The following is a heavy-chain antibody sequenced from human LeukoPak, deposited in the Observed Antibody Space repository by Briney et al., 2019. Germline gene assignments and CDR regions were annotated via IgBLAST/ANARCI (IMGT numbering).Heavy chain of an antibody. J-gene: IGHJ5*02. Sequence: SETLSLTCNVSGVSIRSYYWSWIRQPPGKGLEWIGYISYSGSTNYNPFLKSRVTISLDTSASHFSLNVTSVTAADTAVYYCARDRDYVGGFDPWGQGILVTVSS. CDR1: GVSIRSYY. D-gene: IGHD2-21*01. CDR2: ISYSGST. V-gene: IGHV4-59*01. CDR3: ARDRDYVGGFDP.